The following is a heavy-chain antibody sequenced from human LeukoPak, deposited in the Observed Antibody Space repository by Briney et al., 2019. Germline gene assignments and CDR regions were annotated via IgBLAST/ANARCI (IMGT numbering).Heavy chain of an antibody. CDR1: GGSISSYY. J-gene: IGHJ3*02. CDR2: IYTSGST. Sequence: SETLSLTCTVSGGSISSYYWSWIRQPAGKGLEWIGRIYTSGSTNYNPSLKSRVTISVDTSKNQFSLKLSSVTAADTAVYYCARSYCTSTTCYIVAFDIWGQGTMVTVSS. D-gene: IGHD2-2*01. V-gene: IGHV4-4*07. CDR3: ARSYCTSTTCYIVAFDI.